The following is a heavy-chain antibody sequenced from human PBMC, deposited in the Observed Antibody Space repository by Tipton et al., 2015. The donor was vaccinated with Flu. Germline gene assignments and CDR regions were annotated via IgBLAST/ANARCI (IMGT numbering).Heavy chain of an antibody. CDR3: AKDRTVAGGGLDV. CDR1: GFTFRTRG. CDR2: IRYDGSDS. J-gene: IGHJ6*02. D-gene: IGHD6-19*01. Sequence: SLRLSCAASGFTFRTRGMHWVRQAPGKGLEWVTFIRYDGSDSYYADSVKGRFTTSRDNSKTTLHLQMNSLRNEDTAVYYCAKDRTVAGGGLDVWGQGTTVTVSS. V-gene: IGHV3-30*02.